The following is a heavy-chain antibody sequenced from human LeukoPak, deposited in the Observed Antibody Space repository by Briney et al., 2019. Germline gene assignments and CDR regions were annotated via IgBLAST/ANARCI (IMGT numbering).Heavy chain of an antibody. CDR1: GYTFTSYY. CDR3: ARDRNSGSYCSVY. V-gene: IGHV1-46*01. CDR2: INPSSAYT. D-gene: IGHD1-26*01. Sequence: ASVKVSCKASGYTFTSYYIHWVRQAPGQGPEWVGIINPSSAYTTYSQKFQGRVTMTRDKSTSTVYMELSSLTSEDTAVYYCARDRNSGSYCSVYWGQGTLVSVSS. J-gene: IGHJ4*02.